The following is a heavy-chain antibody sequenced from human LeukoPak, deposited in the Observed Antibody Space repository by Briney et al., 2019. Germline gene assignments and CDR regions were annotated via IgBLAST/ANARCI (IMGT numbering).Heavy chain of an antibody. CDR1: GFTFSNYW. CDR2: IKQDGSEK. V-gene: IGHV3-7*01. D-gene: IGHD5-12*01. CDR3: ARDPGSGYEEHFDY. J-gene: IGHJ4*02. Sequence: GGSLRLSCAASGFTFSNYWMTWVRQAPGKGLEWVGNIKQDGSEKYYVDSVKGRFTISRDNAKNSLYLQMNSLRAEDAAVYYCARDPGSGYEEHFDYWGQGTLVTVSS.